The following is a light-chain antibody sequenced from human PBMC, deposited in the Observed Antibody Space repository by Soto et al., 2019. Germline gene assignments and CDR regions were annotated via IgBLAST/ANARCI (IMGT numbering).Light chain of an antibody. CDR1: QGISTW. CDR3: QHYNSYSEA. J-gene: IGKJ5*01. Sequence: DIQMTQSPSILSASVGDRVTITCRASQGISTWLAWYQQKPGTAPKLLIYDASSLESGVPSRFSGSGSGTEFTLTISSLQPDDFATYYCQHYNSYSEAFGQGTRLENK. V-gene: IGKV1-5*01. CDR2: DAS.